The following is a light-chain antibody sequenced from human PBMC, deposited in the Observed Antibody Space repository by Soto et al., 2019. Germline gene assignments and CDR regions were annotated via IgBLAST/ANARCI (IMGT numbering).Light chain of an antibody. CDR1: QSISSY. CDR2: AAS. CDR3: RQSYSTPLA. J-gene: IGKJ3*01. Sequence: DIQMTQSPSSLSASVGDRVTITCRASQSISSYLNWYQQKPGKAPKLLIYAASSLQSGVPSRFSGSGSETHLTLAISSLQPEDFATYYCRQSYSTPLAFGPGTKVDL. V-gene: IGKV1-39*01.